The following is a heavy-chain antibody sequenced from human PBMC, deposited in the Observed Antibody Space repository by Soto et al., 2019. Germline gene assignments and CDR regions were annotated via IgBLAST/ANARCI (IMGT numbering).Heavy chain of an antibody. CDR2: ISGSGGST. D-gene: IGHD5-18*01. V-gene: IGHV3-23*01. Sequence: EAQLLESGGGLVQPGGSLRLSCAASGFTFSSYAMMWARQAPGKGLEWVSAISGSGGSTKYADSVKGRFTISRDNSKNTLYLQMNSLRGEDTAGYFCAKVPDTTTAWYFDLWGRGTLVTVST. J-gene: IGHJ2*01. CDR3: AKVPDTTTAWYFDL. CDR1: GFTFSSYA.